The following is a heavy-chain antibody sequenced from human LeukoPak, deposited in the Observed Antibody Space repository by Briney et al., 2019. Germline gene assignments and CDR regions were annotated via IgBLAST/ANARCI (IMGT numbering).Heavy chain of an antibody. D-gene: IGHD1-14*01. CDR2: ISNNGGSS. V-gene: IGHV3-64D*09. CDR3: VKITSVSGGDC. CDR1: GFTFSAYA. J-gene: IGHJ4*02. Sequence: GGSLRLSCSASGFTFSAYAMYWVRQAPGEGMEYVSGISNNGGSSFYADSVKGRFTISRDNSKNTLYLQMSSLRAEDTAVYYCVKITSVSGGDCWGQGTRLTVSS.